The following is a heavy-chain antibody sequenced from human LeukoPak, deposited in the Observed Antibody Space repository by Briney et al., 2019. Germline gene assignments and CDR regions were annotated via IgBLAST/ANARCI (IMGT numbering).Heavy chain of an antibody. CDR3: ARRRLGYYFDY. D-gene: IGHD5-24*01. J-gene: IGHJ4*02. CDR2: INPRGSI. V-gene: IGHV4-34*01. CDR1: GGSFSGYY. Sequence: SETLSLTCGVYGGSFSGYYWSWIRQPPGKGLEWIGEINPRGSINYNPSLKSRVTLSADTSKNQFSLTLNSVTAADTAVYYCARRRLGYYFDYWGQGTLVTVSS.